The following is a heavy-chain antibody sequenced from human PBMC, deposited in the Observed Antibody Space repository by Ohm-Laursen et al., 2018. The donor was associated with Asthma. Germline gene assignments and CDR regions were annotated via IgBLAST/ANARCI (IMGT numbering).Heavy chain of an antibody. V-gene: IGHV1-8*01. Sequence: GSSVKVSCKASGYTFTSYDINWVRQATGQGLEWMGWMNPNSGNTGYAQKFQGRVTMTRNTSISTAYMELSSLRSEDTAVYYCARVPRFYDDDYYYGMDVWGQGTTVIVSS. J-gene: IGHJ6*02. CDR1: GYTFTSYD. D-gene: IGHD3-3*01. CDR3: ARVPRFYDDDYYYGMDV. CDR2: MNPNSGNT.